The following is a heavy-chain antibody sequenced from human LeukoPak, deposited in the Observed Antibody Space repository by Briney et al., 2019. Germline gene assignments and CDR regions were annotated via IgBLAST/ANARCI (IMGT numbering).Heavy chain of an antibody. CDR3: ARGLRDRYGMDV. J-gene: IGHJ6*02. Sequence: PGGSLRLSCAAFGFTFNSYSMNWVRQAPGKGLVWVSRIHRDGNNINYADFVQGRFTVSRDNAKNTLYLQMHSLRVEDTAMYYCARGLRDRYGMDVWGQGTTVTVSS. CDR1: GFTFNSYS. CDR2: IHRDGNNI. V-gene: IGHV3-74*01.